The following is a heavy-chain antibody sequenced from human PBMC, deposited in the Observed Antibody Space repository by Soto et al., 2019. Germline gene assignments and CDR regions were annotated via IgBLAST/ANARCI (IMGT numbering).Heavy chain of an antibody. CDR1: GGSISSGDYY. CDR3: ARQYRWLQFKSPAFDI. D-gene: IGHD5-12*01. Sequence: QVQLQESGPGLVKPSQTLSLTCTVSGGSISSGDYYWSWIRQPPGKGLEWIGYIYYSGSTYYNPSLKSRVTISVDTSKNQFSLQLSSVTAADTAVYYCARQYRWLQFKSPAFDIWGQGTMVTVSS. V-gene: IGHV4-30-4*01. CDR2: IYYSGST. J-gene: IGHJ3*02.